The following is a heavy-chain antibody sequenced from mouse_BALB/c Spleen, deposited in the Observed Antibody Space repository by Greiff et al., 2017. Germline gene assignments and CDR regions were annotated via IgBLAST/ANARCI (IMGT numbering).Heavy chain of an antibody. V-gene: IGHV2-4-1*01. Sequence: QVQLQQSGPGLVQPSQSLSITCTVSGYSFTSYGVHWVRQSPGKGLEWLGVIWSGGSRNYNTAFISRLSISKDNSKSQVVFKMNSLQADDTTIYYCAGWDMITTWYFDVWGAGTTVTVSS. CDR2: IWSGGSR. D-gene: IGHD2-4*01. CDR3: AGWDMITTWYFDV. J-gene: IGHJ1*01. CDR1: GYSFTSYG.